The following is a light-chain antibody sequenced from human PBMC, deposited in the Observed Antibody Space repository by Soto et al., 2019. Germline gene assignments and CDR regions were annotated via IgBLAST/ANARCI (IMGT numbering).Light chain of an antibody. V-gene: IGKV1-39*01. J-gene: IGKJ1*01. CDR3: QQYHSSPTWT. CDR2: GAS. Sequence: DRQMTQSTSSLSASVGDRVTITCRVSQCISTYLSWYQQKPGKVPKLLIYGASSLQTGVPSRFSGSGSGTEFIFTISSLQPEDFAPSYCQQYHSSPTWTFGQGTKVDI. CDR1: QCISTY.